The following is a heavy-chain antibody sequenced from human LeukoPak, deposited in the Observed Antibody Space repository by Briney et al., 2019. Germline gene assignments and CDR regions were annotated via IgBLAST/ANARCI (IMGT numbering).Heavy chain of an antibody. Sequence: PGGSLRLSCAASGFTFSSYAMSWVRQAPGKGLEWVSSISGSGGSTYCADSVKGRFTIARDNSKNTLYLQMNSLRAEDTAVYYCAKTGSGYYYFDCWGQGTLVTVSS. CDR1: GFTFSSYA. CDR2: ISGSGGST. J-gene: IGHJ4*02. D-gene: IGHD5-12*01. V-gene: IGHV3-23*01. CDR3: AKTGSGYYYFDC.